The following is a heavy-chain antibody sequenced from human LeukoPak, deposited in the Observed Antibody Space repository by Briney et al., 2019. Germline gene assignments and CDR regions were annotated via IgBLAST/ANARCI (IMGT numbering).Heavy chain of an antibody. Sequence: SVKVSCKASGGTFSSYAISWVRQAPGQGLEWMGGIIPIFGTANYAQKFQGRVTITTDESTSTAYMELRSLRSDDTAVYYCARAIIEGSGEREFDYWGQGTLVTVSS. CDR2: IIPIFGTA. CDR1: GGTFSSYA. CDR3: ARAIIEGSGEREFDY. J-gene: IGHJ4*02. V-gene: IGHV1-69*05. D-gene: IGHD3-10*01.